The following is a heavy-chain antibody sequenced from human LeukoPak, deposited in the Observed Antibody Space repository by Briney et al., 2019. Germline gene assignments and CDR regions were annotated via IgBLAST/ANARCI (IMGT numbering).Heavy chain of an antibody. J-gene: IGHJ4*02. D-gene: IGHD3-10*01. V-gene: IGHV3-33*01. CDR3: ARDREYYYGSGSFDY. CDR1: GFTFSSYG. CDR2: IWYDGSNK. Sequence: PGGSLRLPCAASGFTFSSYGMHWVRQAPGKGLEWVAVIWYDGSNKYYADSVKGRFTISRDNSKNTLYLQMNSLRAEDTAVYYCARDREYYYGSGSFDYWGQGTLVTVPS.